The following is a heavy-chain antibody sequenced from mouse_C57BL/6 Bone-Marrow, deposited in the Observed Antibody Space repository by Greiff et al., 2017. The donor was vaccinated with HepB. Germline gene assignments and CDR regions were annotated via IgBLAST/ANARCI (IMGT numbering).Heavy chain of an antibody. CDR2: IDPSDSYT. CDR3: ARDDGSSHWYVDV. J-gene: IGHJ1*03. Sequence: QVQLQHPGAELVMPGASVKLSCKASGYTFTSYWMHWVKQRPGQGLEWIGEIDPSDSYTNYNQKFKGKSTLTVDKSSSTAYMQLSSLTSEDSAVYYCARDDGSSHWYVDVWGTGTTVTVSS. V-gene: IGHV1-69*01. D-gene: IGHD1-1*01. CDR1: GYTFTSYW.